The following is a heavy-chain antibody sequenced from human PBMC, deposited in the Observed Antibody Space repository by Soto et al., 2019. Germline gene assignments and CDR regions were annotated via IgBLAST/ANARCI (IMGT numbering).Heavy chain of an antibody. V-gene: IGHV1-69*01. CDR3: ARGLRILEWLGYFDL. CDR2: IIPIFGTA. CDR1: GGTFSSYA. Sequence: QVQLVQSGAEVKKPGSSVKVSCKASGGTFSSYAISWVRQAPGQGLEWMGGIIPIFGTANYAQKFQGRVTITADESTSTAYMELSCLRSEDTAVYYCARGLRILEWLGYFDLWGRGTLVTVSS. D-gene: IGHD3-3*01. J-gene: IGHJ2*01.